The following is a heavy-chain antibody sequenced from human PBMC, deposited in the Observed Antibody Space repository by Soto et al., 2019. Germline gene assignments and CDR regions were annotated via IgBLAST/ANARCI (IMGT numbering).Heavy chain of an antibody. CDR3: ARWLGYGPHFDY. J-gene: IGHJ4*02. CDR2: IFYSGST. CDR1: GGSISSGDYY. Sequence: QVQLQESGPGLVKPSQTLSLTCTVSGGSISSGDYYWSWIRQPPGKGLEWIGYIFYSGSTYYNPSPKGRVTISADTSKNQLALKLGSVTAADTAVYYCARWLGYGPHFDYWGQGTLVTVSS. D-gene: IGHD5-12*01. V-gene: IGHV4-30-4*01.